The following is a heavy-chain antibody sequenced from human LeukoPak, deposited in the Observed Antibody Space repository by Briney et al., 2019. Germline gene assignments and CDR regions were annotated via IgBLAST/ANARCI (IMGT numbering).Heavy chain of an antibody. Sequence: GGSLRLSCAASGFTFSSYSMNWVRQAPGKGLEWVSYISSSSTIYYADSVKGRFTISRDNAKNSLYLQMNSLRAEDTAVYYCASHPEVADDYWGQGTLVTVSS. CDR1: GFTFSSYS. CDR2: ISSSSTI. J-gene: IGHJ4*02. CDR3: ASHPEVADDY. D-gene: IGHD2-15*01. V-gene: IGHV3-48*01.